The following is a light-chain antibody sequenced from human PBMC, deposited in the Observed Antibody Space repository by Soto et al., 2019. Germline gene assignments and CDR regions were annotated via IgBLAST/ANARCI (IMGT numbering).Light chain of an antibody. V-gene: IGKV1-5*03. J-gene: IGKJ1*01. CDR2: KAS. Sequence: DIQMTQSPSTVSASVGDRVTITCRASQNINTWWAWYQQKPGKAPKLLILKASSLESGVPSRFSGSGSGTEFTLTISSLQPDDLATYYCQQYNNYFWAFGQGTKVDIK. CDR3: QQYNNYFWA. CDR1: QNINTW.